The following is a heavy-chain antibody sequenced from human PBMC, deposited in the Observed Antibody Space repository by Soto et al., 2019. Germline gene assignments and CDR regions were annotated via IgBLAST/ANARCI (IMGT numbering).Heavy chain of an antibody. V-gene: IGHV1-18*04. J-gene: IGHJ6*02. D-gene: IGHD3-3*01. Sequence: ASVKVSCKASGYTFTSYGISWVRQAPGQGLEWMGWISAYNGNTNYAQKLQGRVTMTTDTSTSTAYMELRSLRSDDTAVYYCARDSQFTIFGLVIRSTYYYYYGMDVWGQGTTVTVSS. CDR3: ARDSQFTIFGLVIRSTYYYYYGMDV. CDR1: GYTFTSYG. CDR2: ISAYNGNT.